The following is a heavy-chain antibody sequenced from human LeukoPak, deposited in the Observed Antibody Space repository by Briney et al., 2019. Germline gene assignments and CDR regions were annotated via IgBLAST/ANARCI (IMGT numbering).Heavy chain of an antibody. Sequence: ASVKVSCKASGYTFTGYYMHWVRQAPGQGLGWMGWINPNSGGTNYAQKFQGRVTMTRDTSISTAYMELSRLRSDDTAVYYCARALQGSGSYYIRHLFDYWGQGTLVTVSS. CDR2: INPNSGGT. D-gene: IGHD3-10*01. V-gene: IGHV1-2*02. CDR3: ARALQGSGSYYIRHLFDY. J-gene: IGHJ4*02. CDR1: GYTFTGYY.